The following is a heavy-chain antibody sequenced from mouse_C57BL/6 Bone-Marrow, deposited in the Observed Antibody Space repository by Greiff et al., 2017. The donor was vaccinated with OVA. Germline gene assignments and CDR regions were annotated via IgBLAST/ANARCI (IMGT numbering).Heavy chain of an antibody. D-gene: IGHD1-1*01. CDR3: TRYYGSRLYYAMDY. CDR2: IYPGNSDT. J-gene: IGHJ4*01. V-gene: IGHV1-5*01. Sequence: VQLQQSGTVLARPGASVKMSCKTSGYTFTSYWMHWVKQRPGQGLEWIGAIYPGNSDTSYNQKFKGKATLTAVTSASTAYMELSSLTNEDSAVYYCTRYYGSRLYYAMDYWGQGTSVTVSS. CDR1: GYTFTSYW.